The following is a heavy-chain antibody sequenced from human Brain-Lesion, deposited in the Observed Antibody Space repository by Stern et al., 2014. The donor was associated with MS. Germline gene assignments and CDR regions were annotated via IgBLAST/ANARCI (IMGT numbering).Heavy chain of an antibody. CDR1: GGSISSSTYY. D-gene: IGHD1-26*01. CDR3: ARHDSVPRPSQLYSARDRGPGYFDY. V-gene: IGHV4-39*01. Sequence: QVQLQESGPGLVKPSETLSLTCTVSGGSISSSTYYWAWIRQPPGKGLEGIGNIYYRGFNYYNPSLKSRVTISVDISKNQFPLKLSSVTAADTAIYYCARHDSVPRPSQLYSARDRGPGYFDYWGQGTLVTVSS. J-gene: IGHJ4*02. CDR2: IYYRGFN.